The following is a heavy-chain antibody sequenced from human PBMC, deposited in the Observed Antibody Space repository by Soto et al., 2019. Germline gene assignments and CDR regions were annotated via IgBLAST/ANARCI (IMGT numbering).Heavy chain of an antibody. CDR1: GGSISSGGYS. Sequence: SETLSLTCAVSGGSISSGGYSWSWIRQPPGKGLEWIGYIYHSGSTYYNPSLKSRVTISVDRSKNQFSLKLSSVTAADTAVYYCGSRIVVVRSAPYEYCGLGTLVTVSS. V-gene: IGHV4-30-2*02. D-gene: IGHD2-21*01. CDR3: GSRIVVVRSAPYEY. CDR2: IYHSGST. J-gene: IGHJ4*02.